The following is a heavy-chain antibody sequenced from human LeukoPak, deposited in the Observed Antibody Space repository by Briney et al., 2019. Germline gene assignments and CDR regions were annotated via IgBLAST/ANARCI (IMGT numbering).Heavy chain of an antibody. CDR3: ARGPGIAAAGTYGY. D-gene: IGHD6-13*01. Sequence: EASVKVSCKASGYTFTSYGISWVRQAPGQGLEWMGWISAYNGNTNYAQKLQGRVTMTTDTSTSTAYMELRSLRPDDTAVYYCARGPGIAAAGTYGYWGQGTLVTVSS. J-gene: IGHJ4*02. V-gene: IGHV1-18*01. CDR1: GYTFTSYG. CDR2: ISAYNGNT.